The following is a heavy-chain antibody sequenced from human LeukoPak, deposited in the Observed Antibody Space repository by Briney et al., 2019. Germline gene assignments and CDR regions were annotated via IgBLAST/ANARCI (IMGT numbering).Heavy chain of an antibody. Sequence: ASVKVSCKASGYTFTSYDINWVRQATGQGLEWMGWMNPNSGNTGYAQKFQDSVTITADKTTGTAYMELSSLRSEDTAVYYCARDLNQCYDSSGLWVRDTEDAFDIWGQGTMVTVSS. V-gene: IGHV1-8*01. CDR1: GYTFTSYD. CDR3: ARDLNQCYDSSGLWVRDTEDAFDI. D-gene: IGHD3-22*01. J-gene: IGHJ3*02. CDR2: MNPNSGNT.